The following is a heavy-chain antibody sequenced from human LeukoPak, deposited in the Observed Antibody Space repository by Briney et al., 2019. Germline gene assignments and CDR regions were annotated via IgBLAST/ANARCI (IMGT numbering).Heavy chain of an antibody. CDR1: GYTFTGYY. D-gene: IGHD3-10*01. CDR3: ARDFKYYGSGSYYAVPRIDP. Sequence: ASEKVSCKASGYTFTGYYMHWVRQAPAQGLEGMGWINPNSGGTNYAQNFQGRVTITRDTSISTANMELSRLISDDTAVYYCARDFKYYGSGSYYAVPRIDPWGQGTLVTVSS. V-gene: IGHV1-2*02. J-gene: IGHJ5*02. CDR2: INPNSGGT.